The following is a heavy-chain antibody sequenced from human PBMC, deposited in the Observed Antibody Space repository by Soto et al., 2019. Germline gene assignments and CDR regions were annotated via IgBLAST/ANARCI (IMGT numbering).Heavy chain of an antibody. CDR1: GGSISSYY. CDR3: ARSSTNYYDFCRGYPDLGHYHYYYYMDV. D-gene: IGHD3-3*01. Sequence: PSDTLSLTCTVSGGSISSYYWSWIRQPPGKGLEWIGYIYYSGSTNYNPSLKSRVTISLDTSKNQFSLMLSSVTAAATAVYYCARSSTNYYDFCRGYPDLGHYHYYYYMDVWGKGPTVTVSS. V-gene: IGHV4-59*01. CDR2: IYYSGST. J-gene: IGHJ6*03.